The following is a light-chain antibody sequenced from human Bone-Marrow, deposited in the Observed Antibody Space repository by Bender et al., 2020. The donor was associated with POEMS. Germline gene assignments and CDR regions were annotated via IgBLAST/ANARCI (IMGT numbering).Light chain of an antibody. J-gene: IGLJ2*01. Sequence: QSALTQPASVSGAPGQSITISCTGTSSDIGGYSHVSWYQQHPGQAPKLMIYDVTIRPSGVPDRFSGSKSGTSASLAISGLRSEDEADYYCSSYAGSYTVFGGGTKVTVL. V-gene: IGLV2-11*01. CDR1: SSDIGGYSH. CDR3: SSYAGSYTV. CDR2: DVT.